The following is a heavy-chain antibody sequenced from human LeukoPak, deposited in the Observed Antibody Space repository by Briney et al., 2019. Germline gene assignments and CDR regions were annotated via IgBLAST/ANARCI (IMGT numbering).Heavy chain of an antibody. CDR3: ARDLKIGDAFDI. Sequence: PGGSLRLSCAASGFTFSRYAIHWVRQAPGKGLEFVSVISSNGDSTYYANSVKGRFTISRDNSKNTLYLQMNSLRAEDTAVYYCARDLKIGDAFDIWGQGTMVTVS. CDR2: ISSNGDST. CDR1: GFTFSRYA. V-gene: IGHV3-64*01. J-gene: IGHJ3*02.